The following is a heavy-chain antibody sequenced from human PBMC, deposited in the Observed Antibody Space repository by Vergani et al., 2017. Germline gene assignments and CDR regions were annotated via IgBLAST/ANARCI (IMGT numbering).Heavy chain of an antibody. D-gene: IGHD3/OR15-3a*01. J-gene: IGHJ6*02. Sequence: EVQLVESGGGLVQPGRSLRLSCAVSGFTFDDYAMHWVRQAPGKGLEWVSGISWNSGSIGYADSVKGRFTISRDNAKNSLYLQMNSLRADDTALYYCAKDIGAGRDSYYYYGMDVWGQGTTVTVSS. CDR1: GFTFDDYA. V-gene: IGHV3-9*01. CDR3: AKDIGAGRDSYYYYGMDV. CDR2: ISWNSGSI.